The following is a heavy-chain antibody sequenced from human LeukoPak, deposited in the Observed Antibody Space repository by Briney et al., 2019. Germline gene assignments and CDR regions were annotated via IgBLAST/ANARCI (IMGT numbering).Heavy chain of an antibody. J-gene: IGHJ4*02. CDR2: INHSGST. Sequence: PSETLSLTCAVYGGSFSGYYWSWIRQPPGKGLEWIGEINHSGSTNYNPSLKSRVTISVDTSKNQFSLKLSSVTAADTAVYYCARDGMVGGSGWYSSYWGQGTLVTVSS. CDR3: ARDGMVGGSGWYSSY. D-gene: IGHD6-19*01. V-gene: IGHV4-34*01. CDR1: GGSFSGYY.